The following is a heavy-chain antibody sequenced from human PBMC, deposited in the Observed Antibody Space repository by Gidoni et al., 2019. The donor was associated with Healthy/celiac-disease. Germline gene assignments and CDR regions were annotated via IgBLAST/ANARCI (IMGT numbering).Heavy chain of an antibody. CDR2: ISSSSSYI. Sequence: EVQLVESGGGLVKPGGSLRLSCAASGFTFSSYSMNWVRQAPGKGREWVSSISSSSSYIYYADSVKGRFTISRDNAKNSLYLQMNSLRAEDTAVYYCARGGMYYDSSGYFDYWGQGTLVTVSS. V-gene: IGHV3-21*01. CDR3: ARGGMYYDSSGYFDY. CDR1: GFTFSSYS. J-gene: IGHJ4*02. D-gene: IGHD3-22*01.